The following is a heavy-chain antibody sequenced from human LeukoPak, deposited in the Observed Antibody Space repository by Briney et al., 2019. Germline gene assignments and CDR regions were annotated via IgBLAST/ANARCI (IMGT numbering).Heavy chain of an antibody. V-gene: IGHV4-34*01. Sequence: SETLSLTCAVYGGSFSGYYWSWIRQPPGKGLEWIGEINHSGSTNYNPSLKSRVTISVDTSKNQFSLKLSSVTAADTAVYYCAREPVYYYDSSGYTTQGPHYFDYWGQGTLVTVSS. CDR3: AREPVYYYDSSGYTTQGPHYFDY. CDR2: INHSGST. D-gene: IGHD3-22*01. J-gene: IGHJ4*02. CDR1: GGSFSGYY.